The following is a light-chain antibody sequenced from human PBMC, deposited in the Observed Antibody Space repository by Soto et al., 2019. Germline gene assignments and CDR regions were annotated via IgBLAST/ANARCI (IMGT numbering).Light chain of an antibody. CDR1: QSISSW. J-gene: IGKJ3*01. CDR3: QQYGSSPRT. V-gene: IGKV1-5*03. Sequence: IQMTQSPSTLSASVGDRVTITCRASQSISSWLAWYQQKPGKAPKLLIYKASSLESGVPSRFSGSGSGTEFTLTISRLEPEDFAVYYCQQYGSSPRTFGPGTKVDIK. CDR2: KAS.